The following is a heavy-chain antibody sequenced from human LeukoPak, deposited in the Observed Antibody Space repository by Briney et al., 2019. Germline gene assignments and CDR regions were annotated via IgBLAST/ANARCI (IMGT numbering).Heavy chain of an antibody. V-gene: IGHV4-34*01. CDR3: ARGGLEMATTDFDY. CDR2: INHSGST. Sequence: SETLFLTCAVYGGSFSAYYWSWIRQPPGKGLEWIGEINHSGSTNYNPSLKSRVTISVDTSKNQFSLKLSSVTATDTAVYYCARGGLEMATTDFDYWGQGTLVTVSS. CDR1: GGSFSAYY. J-gene: IGHJ4*02. D-gene: IGHD5-24*01.